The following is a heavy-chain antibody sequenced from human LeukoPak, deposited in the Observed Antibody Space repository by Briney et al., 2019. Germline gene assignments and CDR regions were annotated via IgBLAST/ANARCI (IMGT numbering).Heavy chain of an antibody. CDR3: VRAYHPGGWFDP. CDR1: GFTFSSYS. V-gene: IGHV3-21*01. CDR2: ISSSRSYI. J-gene: IGHJ5*02. D-gene: IGHD2-21*01. Sequence: PGGSLRLSCAASGFTFSSYSMNWVRQAPGKGLEWVSFISSSRSYIYYADSVKGRFTISRDNAKNSLYLQMNSLRAEDTAMHYCVRAYHPGGWFDPWGQGTLVTVSS.